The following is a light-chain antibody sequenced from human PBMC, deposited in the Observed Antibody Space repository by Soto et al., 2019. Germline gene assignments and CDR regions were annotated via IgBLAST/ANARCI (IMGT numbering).Light chain of an antibody. CDR2: ATS. Sequence: EVVLTQSPATLSLSPGEGATLSCRASQSIGNYLAWYQQKPGQAPRLLIYATSNRATGIPARFSGSGSGTEFTLSISSLQSEDFAVYYCHQYNNWPTWTFGQGTRLEIK. V-gene: IGKV3D-15*01. J-gene: IGKJ5*01. CDR3: HQYNNWPTWT. CDR1: QSIGNY.